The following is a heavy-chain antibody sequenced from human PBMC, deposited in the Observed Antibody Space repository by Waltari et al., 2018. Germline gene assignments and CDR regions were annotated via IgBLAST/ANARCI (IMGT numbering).Heavy chain of an antibody. D-gene: IGHD2-8*02. Sequence: EVRLVESGGGLVQPGGSLRLSCAASGFNFSSYWMSWVRQAPGKGLEWVANIKQYGSDKYYGDSVEGRFTGSRGNAKNSLYLQMNSLRAEDTAVYYCARVYWPRGFDYWGQGTLVTVSS. CDR2: IKQYGSDK. J-gene: IGHJ4*02. CDR3: ARVYWPRGFDY. V-gene: IGHV3-7*01. CDR1: GFNFSSYW.